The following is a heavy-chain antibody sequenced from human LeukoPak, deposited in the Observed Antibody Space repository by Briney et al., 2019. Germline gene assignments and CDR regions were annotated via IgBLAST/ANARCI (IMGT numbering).Heavy chain of an antibody. CDR2: ISSSGSTI. V-gene: IGHV3-11*01. CDR1: GFTFSNAW. Sequence: GGSLRLSCAASGFTFSNAWMSWVRQAPGKGLEWVSYISSSGSTIYYADSVKGRFTISRDNAKNSLYLQMNSLRAEDTAVYYCARDQTGYSSSWYGYYYYYMDVWGKGTTVTISS. D-gene: IGHD6-13*01. J-gene: IGHJ6*03. CDR3: ARDQTGYSSSWYGYYYYYMDV.